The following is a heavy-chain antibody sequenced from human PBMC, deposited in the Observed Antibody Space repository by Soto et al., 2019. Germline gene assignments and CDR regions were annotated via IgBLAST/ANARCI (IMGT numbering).Heavy chain of an antibody. CDR2: ISSSSSTI. CDR1: GFTFSSYI. Sequence: GGSRRLSWAASGFTFSSYIMNGVRQAPGKGLEWVSYISSSSSTIYYADSVKGRFTISRDNAKNSLYLQMNSLRDEDTAVYYCARDLNYGDYPEYFQHWGQGTLVTVSS. CDR3: ARDLNYGDYPEYFQH. V-gene: IGHV3-48*02. J-gene: IGHJ1*01. D-gene: IGHD4-17*01.